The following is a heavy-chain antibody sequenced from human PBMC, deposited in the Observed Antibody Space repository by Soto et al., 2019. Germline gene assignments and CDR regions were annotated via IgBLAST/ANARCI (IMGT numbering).Heavy chain of an antibody. CDR3: ARGPRYSSGWYKGGVLGY. J-gene: IGHJ4*02. CDR1: GGSFSGYY. Sequence: QVQLQQWGAGLLKPSETLSLTCAVYGGSFSGYYWSWIRQPPGKGLEWIGEINHSGSTNYNPSLKSRVTISVDTSKNQFSRNLSSVTAADTAVYYCARGPRYSSGWYKGGVLGYWGKGTLVTVSS. CDR2: INHSGST. D-gene: IGHD6-19*01. V-gene: IGHV4-34*01.